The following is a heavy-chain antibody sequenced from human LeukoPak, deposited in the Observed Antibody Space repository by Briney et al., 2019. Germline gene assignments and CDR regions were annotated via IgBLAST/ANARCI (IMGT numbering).Heavy chain of an antibody. CDR2: IYHSGST. Sequence: SETLSLTCAVSGGSISSSNWWSWVRPPPGKGLEWTGEIYHSGSTNYNPSLKSRVTISVDKSKNQFSLKLSSVTATDTAVYYCARDNLGYCSSTSCYTNWFDPWGQGTLVTVSS. V-gene: IGHV4-4*02. D-gene: IGHD2-2*02. J-gene: IGHJ5*02. CDR3: ARDNLGYCSSTSCYTNWFDP. CDR1: GGSISSSNW.